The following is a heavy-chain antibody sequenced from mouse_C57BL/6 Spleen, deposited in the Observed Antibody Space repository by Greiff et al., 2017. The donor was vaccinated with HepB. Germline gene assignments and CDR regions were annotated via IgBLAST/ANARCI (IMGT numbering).Heavy chain of an antibody. V-gene: IGHV1-82*01. CDR3: ARGGLPYAMDY. Sequence: VQLQQSGPELVKPGASVKISCKASGYAFSSSWMNWVKQRPGKGLEWIGRIYPGDGDTNYNGKFKGKATLTADKSSSTAYMQLSSLTSEDSAVYFCARGGLPYAMDYWGQGTSVTVSS. CDR2: IYPGDGDT. J-gene: IGHJ4*01. CDR1: GYAFSSSW.